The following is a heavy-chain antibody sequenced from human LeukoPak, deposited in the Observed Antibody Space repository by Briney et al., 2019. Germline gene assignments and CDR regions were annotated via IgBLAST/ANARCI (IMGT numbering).Heavy chain of an antibody. CDR2: IYYSGST. CDR3: ARVGCSGGSCYSFYYYGMDV. J-gene: IGHJ6*02. D-gene: IGHD2-15*01. Sequence: SETLSLTCTVSGGSISSYYWSWIRQPPGKGLEWIGDIYYSGSTNYNPSLKSRVTISVDTSKNQFSLKLSSVTAADTAVYYCARVGCSGGSCYSFYYYGMDVWGQGTTVTVSS. V-gene: IGHV4-59*01. CDR1: GGSISSYY.